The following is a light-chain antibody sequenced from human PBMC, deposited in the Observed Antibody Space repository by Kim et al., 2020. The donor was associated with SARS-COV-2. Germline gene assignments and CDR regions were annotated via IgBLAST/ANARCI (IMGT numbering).Light chain of an antibody. V-gene: IGKV3-11*01. CDR2: DAS. Sequence: SPGERPTLSSRASQSVSTYLAWYQQKPGQAPRLLIYDASNRATGIPDRFSGSGSGTDFTLTISSLESEDFAVYYCQQRSNWPPALTFGGGTKLEI. CDR3: QQRSNWPPALT. J-gene: IGKJ4*01. CDR1: QSVSTY.